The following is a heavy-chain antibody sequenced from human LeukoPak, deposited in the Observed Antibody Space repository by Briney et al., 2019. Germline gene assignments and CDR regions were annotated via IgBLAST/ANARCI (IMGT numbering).Heavy chain of an antibody. CDR3: AKEGGYGELSSYFDY. CDR2: ISGSGGST. V-gene: IGHV3-23*01. Sequence: PGGSLRLSCAASGFTFSSYAMSWVRQAPGKGLEWVSAISGSGGSTYCADSVKGRFTISRDNSKNTLYLQMNSLRAEDTAVYYCAKEGGYGELSSYFDYWGQGTLVTVSS. D-gene: IGHD3-16*02. J-gene: IGHJ4*02. CDR1: GFTFSSYA.